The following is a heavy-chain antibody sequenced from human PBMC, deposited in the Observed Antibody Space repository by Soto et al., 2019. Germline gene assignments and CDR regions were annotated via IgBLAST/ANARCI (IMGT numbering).Heavy chain of an antibody. D-gene: IGHD3-22*01. J-gene: IGHJ6*02. CDR2: INAGNGNT. Sequence: ASVKVSCKASGYTFTSYAMHWVRQAPGQRLEWMGWINAGNGNTKYSQKFQGRVTITRDTSASTAYMELSSLRSEDTAVYYCAGDLLGYYDSSGYYYYYGMDVWGQGTTVTVYS. CDR1: GYTFTSYA. V-gene: IGHV1-3*01. CDR3: AGDLLGYYDSSGYYYYYGMDV.